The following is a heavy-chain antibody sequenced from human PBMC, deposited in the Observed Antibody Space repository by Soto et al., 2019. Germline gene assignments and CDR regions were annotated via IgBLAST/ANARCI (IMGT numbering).Heavy chain of an antibody. CDR1: GFTFSSAW. J-gene: IGHJ4*02. CDR3: TADLPAFSHLVDS. V-gene: IGHV3-15*07. CDR2: IKSQNDGGTT. Sequence: GGSLRLSCAASGFTFSSAWFNWVRQAPGKGLEWVGRIKSQNDGGTTDYAAPVRDRFTISKDDSKNTLYLQMNSLKTEDTGVYFCTADLPAFSHLVDSWGQGTLVTVSS. D-gene: IGHD2-8*02.